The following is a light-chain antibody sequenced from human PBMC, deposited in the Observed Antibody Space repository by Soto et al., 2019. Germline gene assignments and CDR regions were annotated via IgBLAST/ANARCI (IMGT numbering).Light chain of an antibody. CDR2: DVS. CDR3: QQYNTYPWT. J-gene: IGKJ1*01. Sequence: DIQMTQSPSTLSASVGDRVTITCRASQSISPWLAWYQQRPGKAPKLLIYDVSTLESGVPSRFSGSGSGTEFTLTISSLQPDDFATYYCQQYNTYPWTFGQGTKVEIK. V-gene: IGKV1-5*01. CDR1: QSISPW.